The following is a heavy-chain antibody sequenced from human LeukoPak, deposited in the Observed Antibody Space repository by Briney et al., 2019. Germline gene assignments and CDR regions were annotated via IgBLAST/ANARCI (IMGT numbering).Heavy chain of an antibody. CDR3: ARSFYYGSGRALFDY. D-gene: IGHD3-10*01. CDR1: GYTFTGYY. J-gene: IGHJ4*02. V-gene: IGHV1-2*02. Sequence: ASVKVSCKASGYTFTGYYMHWVRQATGQELEWMGWINPNSGGTNYAQKFQGRDTMTRDTSISTAYMELSRLRSDDTAVYYCARSFYYGSGRALFDYWGQGTLVTVSS. CDR2: INPNSGGT.